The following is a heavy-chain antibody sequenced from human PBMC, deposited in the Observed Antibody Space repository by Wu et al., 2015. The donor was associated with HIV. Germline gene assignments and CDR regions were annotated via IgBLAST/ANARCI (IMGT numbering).Heavy chain of an antibody. D-gene: IGHD3-22*01. CDR1: GYTFTGYY. CDR2: INPNTGDT. V-gene: IGHV1-2*02. CDR3: ARRAYDSSGNWFDP. Sequence: VQLAQSGAEVKKPGASVKVSCKASGYTFTGYYMHWVRQAPGQGLEWMGWINPNTGDTKYAQKFQGRVIMTRDTSITTGYMELRRLRSDDTGVYYCARRAYDSSGNWFDPWGQGTLVTVSS. J-gene: IGHJ5*02.